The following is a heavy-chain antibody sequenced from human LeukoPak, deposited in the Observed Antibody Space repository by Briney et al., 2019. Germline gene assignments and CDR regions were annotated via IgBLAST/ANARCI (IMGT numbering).Heavy chain of an antibody. V-gene: IGHV1-8*01. Sequence: GASVKVSCKASGYTFTSYDINWVRQATGQGLEWMGWMNPNSGNTGYAQKFQGRVTMTSNTSKSTAYMELSNLRSEDTAVYYCARAAILGYCSSTNCPKDFDYWGQGTLVTVSS. CDR2: MNPNSGNT. CDR1: GYTFTSYD. CDR3: ARAAILGYCSSTNCPKDFDY. J-gene: IGHJ4*02. D-gene: IGHD2-2*01.